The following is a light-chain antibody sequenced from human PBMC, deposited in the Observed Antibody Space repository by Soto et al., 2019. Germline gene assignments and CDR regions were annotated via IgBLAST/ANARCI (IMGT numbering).Light chain of an antibody. CDR3: QQSYSTPRT. CDR1: QSISSY. J-gene: IGKJ1*01. CDR2: AAS. V-gene: IGKV1-39*01. Sequence: IQRSQSPSSLSASVGRRVTFPCRASQSISSYLNWYQQKPWKAPKLLIYAASSLQSGVPSRFSGSGSGTDFTLTISSLQPEDFATYYCQQSYSTPRTFGQGTKVAIK.